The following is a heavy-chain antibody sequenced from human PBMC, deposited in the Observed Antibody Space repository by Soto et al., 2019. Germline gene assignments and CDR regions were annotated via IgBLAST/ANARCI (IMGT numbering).Heavy chain of an antibody. CDR1: GGSFSGYY. J-gene: IGHJ4*02. CDR3: ARGRTLITGTSLDY. V-gene: IGHV4-34*01. D-gene: IGHD1-20*01. CDR2: INHSGST. Sequence: SETLSLTCAVYGGSFSGYYWTWIRQPPGKGLEWIGEINHSGSTNYKPSLRSRVTISVYTSKNQLSLKVNSVTAADTAVYYCARGRTLITGTSLDYWGQGTLVTVSS.